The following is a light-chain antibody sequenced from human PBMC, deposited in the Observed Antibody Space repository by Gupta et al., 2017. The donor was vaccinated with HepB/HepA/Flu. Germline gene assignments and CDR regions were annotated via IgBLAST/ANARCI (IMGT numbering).Light chain of an antibody. CDR2: GAY. Sequence: DIQMTQSPSSLSASVGDRVTITCRASEDIRNYLGWFQQKPGNAPKRLIYGAYNLQSGVPSRFSGRGSGTEFSLTISSLQPEDFATDYCLQHNTFPWTFGQGTKVEVK. CDR1: EDIRNY. V-gene: IGKV1-17*01. CDR3: LQHNTFPWT. J-gene: IGKJ1*01.